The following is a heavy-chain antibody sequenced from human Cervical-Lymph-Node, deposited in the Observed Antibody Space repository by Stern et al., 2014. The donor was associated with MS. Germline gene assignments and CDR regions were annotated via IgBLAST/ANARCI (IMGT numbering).Heavy chain of an antibody. Sequence: VQLVQSGAEVKKPGASVKVSCKVSGYTLSEISMNWVRQAPGKRLEWMGGFDPEHGETRYAQKFQGRVTMAEDRSTDTAYMELSSLRSEDTAVYYCATHRGRVTYYYGMDVWGQGTTVTVSS. D-gene: IGHD2-21*02. J-gene: IGHJ6*02. CDR2: FDPEHGET. CDR3: ATHRGRVTYYYGMDV. CDR1: GYTLSEIS. V-gene: IGHV1-24*01.